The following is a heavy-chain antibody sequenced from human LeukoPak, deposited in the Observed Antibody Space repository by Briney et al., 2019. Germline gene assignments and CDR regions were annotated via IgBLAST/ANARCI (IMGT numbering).Heavy chain of an antibody. Sequence: GASVKVSCKASGGTFSSYAISWVRQAPGQGLEWMGGIIPIFGTANYAQKFQGRVTITADKSTSTAYMELSRLRSDDTAVYYCARDRGIIWFGELFDYWGQGTLVTVSS. V-gene: IGHV1-69*06. CDR2: IIPIFGTA. CDR3: ARDRGIIWFGELFDY. J-gene: IGHJ4*02. CDR1: GGTFSSYA. D-gene: IGHD3-10*01.